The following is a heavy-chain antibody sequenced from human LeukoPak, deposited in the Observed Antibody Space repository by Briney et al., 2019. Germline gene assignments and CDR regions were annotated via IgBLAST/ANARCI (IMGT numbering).Heavy chain of an antibody. Sequence: GGSLRLSCAASGFTFSSHSMNWVRQAPGEGLEWVSYISSSSSTRYYADSVKGRFTISRDNAKNSLYLQMNSLRAEDTAVYYCARGYSGSYSDYWGQGILVTVSS. CDR1: GFTFSSHS. D-gene: IGHD1-26*01. J-gene: IGHJ4*02. CDR2: ISSSSSTR. V-gene: IGHV3-48*01. CDR3: ARGYSGSYSDY.